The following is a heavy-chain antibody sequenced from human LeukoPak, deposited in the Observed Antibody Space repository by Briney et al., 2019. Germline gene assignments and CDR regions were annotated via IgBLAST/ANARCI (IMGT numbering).Heavy chain of an antibody. CDR3: ARSRQWLVLRRWFDP. CDR2: INHSGST. D-gene: IGHD6-19*01. Sequence: SETLSLTCAVYGGSFSGYYWSWIRQPPGKGLEWIGEINHSGSTNYNPSPKSRVTISVDTSKNQFSLKLSSVTAADTAVYYCARSRQWLVLRRWFDPWGQGTLVTVSS. J-gene: IGHJ5*02. CDR1: GGSFSGYY. V-gene: IGHV4-34*01.